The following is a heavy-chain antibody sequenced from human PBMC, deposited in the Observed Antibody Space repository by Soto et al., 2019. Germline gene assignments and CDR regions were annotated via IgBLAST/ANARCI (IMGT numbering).Heavy chain of an antibody. D-gene: IGHD1-26*01. V-gene: IGHV3-30*03. CDR1: GVTSKDYG. Sequence: GGSLRLSCGAPGVTSKDYGMHWVRQAPGKGLEWVAVISYDGKQTYYADSVKGRFTISKDKSKRTLLLHMNSQRVDDTAVYYCARDGCGSNWYFDLWGRGTLVTVSS. CDR3: ARDGCGSNWYFDL. CDR2: ISYDGKQT. J-gene: IGHJ2*01.